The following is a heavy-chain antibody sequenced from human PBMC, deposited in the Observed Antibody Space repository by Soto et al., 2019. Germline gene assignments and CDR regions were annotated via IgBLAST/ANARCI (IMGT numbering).Heavy chain of an antibody. J-gene: IGHJ4*02. CDR2: IYYSGST. D-gene: IGHD5-12*01. Sequence: SETLSLTCTVSGGSISSYYWSWIRQPPGKGLEWIGYIYYSGSTNYNPSLKSRVTISVDTSKNQFSLKLSSVTAADTAVYYCAREEMATIFDYWGQGTLVTSPQ. CDR3: AREEMATIFDY. CDR1: GGSISSYY. V-gene: IGHV4-59*01.